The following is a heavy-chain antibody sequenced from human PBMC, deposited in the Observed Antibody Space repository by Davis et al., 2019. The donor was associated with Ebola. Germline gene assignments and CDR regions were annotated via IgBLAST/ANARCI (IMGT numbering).Heavy chain of an antibody. V-gene: IGHV5-51*01. J-gene: IGHJ3*02. CDR2: IYPGDSDT. CDR1: GYTFTTYW. CDR3: ARRAVYYDFWGGSRHLDASDI. Sequence: GESLKISCKGSGYTFTTYWIAWVRQMPGKGLEWMGIIYPGDSDTRYSPSFEGQVTISADKSTSTAYLQWSSLKASDTAMYYCARRAVYYDFWGGSRHLDASDIWGQGTMVTVSS. D-gene: IGHD3-3*01.